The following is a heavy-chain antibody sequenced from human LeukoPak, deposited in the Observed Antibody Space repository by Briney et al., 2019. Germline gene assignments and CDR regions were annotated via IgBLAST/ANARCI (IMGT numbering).Heavy chain of an antibody. D-gene: IGHD7-27*01. J-gene: IGHJ4*02. CDR2: IYSDGIT. Sequence: GGSLRLSFAASGFTVSSSYMNWVRQAPGKGLEWVSVIYSDGITFYADSVKRRFTISRDNSKNTLYLQMNSLRAEDTAVYYCARSPVTGETIDYWGQGTLVTVSS. CDR3: ARSPVTGETIDY. CDR1: GFTVSSSY. V-gene: IGHV3-53*01.